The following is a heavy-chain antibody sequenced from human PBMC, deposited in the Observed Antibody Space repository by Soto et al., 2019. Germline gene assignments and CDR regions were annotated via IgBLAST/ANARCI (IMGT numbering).Heavy chain of an antibody. J-gene: IGHJ4*02. V-gene: IGHV3-48*01. CDR1: GFSFSNYN. Sequence: QPGGSLRLSCVASGFSFSNYNMNWVRQAPGKGLEWVSYITDSSDTVHYADSVRGRFTISRDNAESSLYLQMNSLRGEDTAVYFCARDFGHGYYLDYWGRGTLVTVSS. CDR2: ITDSSDTV. CDR3: ARDFGHGYYLDY. D-gene: IGHD3-3*01.